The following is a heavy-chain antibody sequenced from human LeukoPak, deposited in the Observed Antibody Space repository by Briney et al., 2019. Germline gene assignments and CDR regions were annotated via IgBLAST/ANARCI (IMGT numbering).Heavy chain of an antibody. J-gene: IGHJ6*03. CDR2: IYPGDSDT. V-gene: IGHV5-51*01. CDR1: GYSFTSYW. D-gene: IGHD5-18*01. CDR3: ARQGVDTAMVTENYYYYYMDV. Sequence: GESLKISCEGSGYSFTSYWIGWVRQMPGKGLEWMGIIYPGDSDTRYSPSFQGQVTISADKSISTAYLQWSSLKASDTAMYYCARQGVDTAMVTENYYYYYMDVWGKGTTVTVSS.